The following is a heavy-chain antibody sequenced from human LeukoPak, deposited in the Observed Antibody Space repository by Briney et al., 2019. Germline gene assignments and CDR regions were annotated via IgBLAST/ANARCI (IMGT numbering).Heavy chain of an antibody. Sequence: GGSLRLSCEASGFTFSSYSMNWVRQAPGKGLEWVSFISGSSSIIHYADSVKGRFTISRDNAKNSLYLQMNSLRAEDTAVYYCAGGTPYNYWGQGTLVTVSS. CDR3: AGGTPYNY. D-gene: IGHD2-2*01. J-gene: IGHJ4*02. CDR1: GFTFSSYS. CDR2: ISGSSSII. V-gene: IGHV3-48*04.